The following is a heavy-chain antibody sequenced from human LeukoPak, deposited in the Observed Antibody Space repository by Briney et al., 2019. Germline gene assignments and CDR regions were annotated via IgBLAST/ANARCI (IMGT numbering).Heavy chain of an antibody. J-gene: IGHJ4*02. CDR3: ARAPYVSGSYYYYFDY. CDR1: GYTFTGYY. D-gene: IGHD3-10*01. Sequence: ASVKVSCKASGYTFTGYYMHWVRQAPGQGLEWMGWINPNSGGTNYAQKFQGWVTMTRDTSISTAYMELSRLRSDDTAVYYCARAPYVSGSYYYYFDYWGQGTLVTVSS. CDR2: INPNSGGT. V-gene: IGHV1-2*04.